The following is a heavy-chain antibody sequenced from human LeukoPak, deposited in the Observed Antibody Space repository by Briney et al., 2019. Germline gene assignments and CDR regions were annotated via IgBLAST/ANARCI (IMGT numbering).Heavy chain of an antibody. CDR2: IIPIFGTA. J-gene: IGHJ3*02. V-gene: IGHV1-69*05. CDR1: GGTFSSYA. D-gene: IGHD7-27*01. Sequence: SVKVSCKASGGTFSSYAISWLRQAPGQGLEWMGGIIPIFGTANYAQKFQGRVTITTDESTSTAYMELSSLRSVDTAVYYCARPKTGDEGAFDIWGQGTMVTVSS. CDR3: ARPKTGDEGAFDI.